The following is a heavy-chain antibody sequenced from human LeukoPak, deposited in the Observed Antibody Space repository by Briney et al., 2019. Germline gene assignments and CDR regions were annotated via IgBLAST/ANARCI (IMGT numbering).Heavy chain of an antibody. CDR1: GFIFSSYS. D-gene: IGHD1-14*01. Sequence: PGGSLRLSCAASGFIFSSYSMNWVRQAPGKGLEWVSSISSSSSYIYYADSVKGRFTISRDNAKNSLYLQMNSLRAEDTAVYYCAGDRATGSYYQYYYGMDVWGQGTTVTVSS. CDR3: AGDRATGSYYQYYYGMDV. CDR2: ISSSSSYI. J-gene: IGHJ6*02. V-gene: IGHV3-21*06.